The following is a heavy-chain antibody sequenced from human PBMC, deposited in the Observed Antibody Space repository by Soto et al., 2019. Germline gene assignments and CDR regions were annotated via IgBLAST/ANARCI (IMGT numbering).Heavy chain of an antibody. Sequence: GASVKVSCKVSGYTLTELSMHWVRQAPGKGLEWMGGFDPEDGETIYAQKFQGRVTMTEDTSTDTAYMELSSLRSEDMAVYYCATLKLVPAAPYYYYGMDVWSQGTTVTVSS. CDR1: GYTLTELS. D-gene: IGHD2-2*01. J-gene: IGHJ6*02. CDR2: FDPEDGET. V-gene: IGHV1-24*01. CDR3: ATLKLVPAAPYYYYGMDV.